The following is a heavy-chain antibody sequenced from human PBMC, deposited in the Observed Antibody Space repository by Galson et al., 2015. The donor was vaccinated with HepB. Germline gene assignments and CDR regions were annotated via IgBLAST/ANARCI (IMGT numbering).Heavy chain of an antibody. D-gene: IGHD6-13*01. V-gene: IGHV3-15*01. CDR2: FKSKTDGGTA. CDR3: IRMADLSGYSST. Sequence: SLRLSCAASGFTFSNVWMSWVRQAPGKGLEWVGRFKSKTDGGTADYAAPVKGRFTISRDDSKNTAYLHMKSLKTEDTAVYYCIRMADLSGYSSTWGQGTLVTVSS. CDR1: GFTFSNVW. J-gene: IGHJ4*02.